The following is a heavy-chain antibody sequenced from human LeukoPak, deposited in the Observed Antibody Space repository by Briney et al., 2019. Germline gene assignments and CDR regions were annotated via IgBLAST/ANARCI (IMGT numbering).Heavy chain of an antibody. D-gene: IGHD3-3*01. CDR2: ISSSSSTI. CDR1: GVTFRTYA. J-gene: IGHJ3*02. CDR3: AREHHPFSVLRFLEWLPDAFDI. Sequence: PGGSLRLSCAASGVTFRTYAMSWVRQAPGKGLEWVSYISSSSSTIYYADSVKGRFTISRDNAKNSLYLQMNSLRAEDTAVYYCAREHHPFSVLRFLEWLPDAFDIWGQGTMVTVSS. V-gene: IGHV3-48*01.